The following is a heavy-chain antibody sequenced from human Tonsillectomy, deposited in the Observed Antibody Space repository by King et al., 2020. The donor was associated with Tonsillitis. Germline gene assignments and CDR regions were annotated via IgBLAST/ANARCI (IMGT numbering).Heavy chain of an antibody. V-gene: IGHV4-31*03. CDR2: IYYSGST. CDR1: GGSISSGGYY. J-gene: IGHJ4*02. D-gene: IGHD5-12*01. CDR3: ARVLEEYSGYDPYYFDY. Sequence: QVQLQESGPGLVKPSQTLSLTCTVSGGSISSGGYYWSWIRQHPGKGLEWIGYIYYSGSTYYNPSLKSRVTISVDTSKNQFSLKLSSVTAADTAVYYCARVLEEYSGYDPYYFDYWGQGTLVTVSS.